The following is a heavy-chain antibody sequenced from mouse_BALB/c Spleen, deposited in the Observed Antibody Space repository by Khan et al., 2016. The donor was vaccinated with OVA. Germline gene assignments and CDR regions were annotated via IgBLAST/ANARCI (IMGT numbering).Heavy chain of an antibody. V-gene: IGHV1-69*02. CDR2: IDPSDSET. J-gene: IGHJ4*01. Sequence: QVQLKQSGAELVKPGAPVKLSCKASGYTFTSYWMNWVKQRPGRGLEWIGRIDPSDSETHYNQKFKDKATLTVDKSSSTAYIQLSSLTSEDSAVYYGARGQYGNYFYAMDYWGQGTSVTVSS. CDR1: GYTFTSYW. CDR3: ARGQYGNYFYAMDY. D-gene: IGHD2-10*02.